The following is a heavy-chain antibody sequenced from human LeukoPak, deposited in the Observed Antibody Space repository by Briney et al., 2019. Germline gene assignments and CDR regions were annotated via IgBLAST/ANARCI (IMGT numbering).Heavy chain of an antibody. CDR3: ARDHYGDTTSGMRSYYYYYGMDV. D-gene: IGHD4-17*01. Sequence: SETLSLTCTVSGGSISSSSYYWGWIRQPPGKGLEWIGSIYYSGSTYYNPSLKSRVTISVDTSKNQFSLKLSSVTAADTAVYYCARDHYGDTTSGMRSYYYYYGMDVWGQGTTVTVSS. V-gene: IGHV4-39*07. J-gene: IGHJ6*02. CDR1: GGSISSSSYY. CDR2: IYYSGST.